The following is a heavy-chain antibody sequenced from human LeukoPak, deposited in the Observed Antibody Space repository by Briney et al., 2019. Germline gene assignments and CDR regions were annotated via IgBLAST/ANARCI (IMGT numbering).Heavy chain of an antibody. Sequence: GESLKISFKGSGYLFTSYWITWVRPMPGKGPEWMGMIDPTDSYTNYSPSFQGHVTISTDKSISTAYLQWSSLKASDTAIYYCARRGRSSSNFDFWGQGTLVTVSS. CDR1: GYLFTSYW. D-gene: IGHD6-6*01. J-gene: IGHJ4*02. CDR3: ARRGRSSSNFDF. CDR2: IDPTDSYT. V-gene: IGHV5-10-1*01.